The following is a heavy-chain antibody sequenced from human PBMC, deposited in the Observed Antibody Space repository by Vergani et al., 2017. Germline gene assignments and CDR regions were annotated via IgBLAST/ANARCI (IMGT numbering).Heavy chain of an antibody. Sequence: ESPLVVSGGGLVQPGGSLRLSCAASGSTVSGNYMTWVRQAPGKGLEWVSHIYSGDETYYADPLKGRVTISRDTSKNTLHLQINNLRVEYTAVYYCARGNYYGSGTYVDPWGQGTLVTVPS. V-gene: IGHV3-66*02. CDR3: ARGNYYGSGTYVDP. J-gene: IGHJ5*02. CDR1: GSTVSGNY. D-gene: IGHD3-10*01. CDR2: IYSGDET.